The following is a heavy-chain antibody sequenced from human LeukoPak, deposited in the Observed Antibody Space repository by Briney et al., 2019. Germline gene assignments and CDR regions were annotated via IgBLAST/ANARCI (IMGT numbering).Heavy chain of an antibody. CDR2: SSGDGGTI. V-gene: IGHV3-64*02. Sequence: PGGSLRLSCTTSRFAFRTYAIHWVRQAPGRGLEYVSGSSGDGGTIYYADSVKGRFTISRENSKNTVYLQMDRLKTADTSVYYCARGNTGLGGAFDMWGQGTLVTVSS. J-gene: IGHJ3*02. CDR1: RFAFRTYA. D-gene: IGHD3-16*01. CDR3: ARGNTGLGGAFDM.